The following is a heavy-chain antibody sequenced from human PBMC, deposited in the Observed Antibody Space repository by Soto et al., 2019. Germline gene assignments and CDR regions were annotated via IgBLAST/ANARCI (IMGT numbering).Heavy chain of an antibody. CDR3: ARGHRAMEYYYYYGMDV. Sequence: SETLSLTCSVSGGSISSSFWSWIRQPPGKELEWIGYISYSGSATYNPSLKSRITLSVDTSKNQFSLRVASVTAADTAVYYCARGHRAMEYYYYYGMDVWGQGTTVTVSS. D-gene: IGHD5-18*01. J-gene: IGHJ6*02. V-gene: IGHV4-59*01. CDR1: GGSISSSF. CDR2: ISYSGSA.